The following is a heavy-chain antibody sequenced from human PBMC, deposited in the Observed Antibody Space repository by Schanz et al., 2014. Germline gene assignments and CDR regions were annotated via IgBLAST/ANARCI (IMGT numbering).Heavy chain of an antibody. Sequence: QVHLVQSGAEVKRPGASVKVSCKASEYSFTSYSMHWVRQAPGQRLEWMGWINTGSGDTEYSQNFQGRVTITRDTSASTAYMELSSLRSEDTAVYSCARGIGGYGANNYFDYWGQGTLVTVSS. CDR1: EYSFTSYS. V-gene: IGHV1-3*04. CDR2: INTGSGDT. J-gene: IGHJ4*02. CDR3: ARGIGGYGANNYFDY. D-gene: IGHD5-12*01.